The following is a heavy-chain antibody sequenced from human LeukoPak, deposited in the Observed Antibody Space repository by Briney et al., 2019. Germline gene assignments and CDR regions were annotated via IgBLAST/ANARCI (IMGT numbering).Heavy chain of an antibody. D-gene: IGHD5/OR15-5a*01. V-gene: IGHV4-34*01. CDR2: INHSGST. Sequence: PSETLSLTCAVYGGSFSGYYWSWIRQPPGKGLEWIGEINHSGSTNYNPPLKSRVTISVDTSKNQFSLKLSSVTAADTAVYYCARLVSVSGIDYWGQGTLVTVSS. CDR1: GGSFSGYY. CDR3: ARLVSVSGIDY. J-gene: IGHJ4*02.